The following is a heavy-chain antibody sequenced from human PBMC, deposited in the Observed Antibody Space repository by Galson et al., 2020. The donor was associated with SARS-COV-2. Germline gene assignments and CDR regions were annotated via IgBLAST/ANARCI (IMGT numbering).Heavy chain of an antibody. J-gene: IGHJ3*02. D-gene: IGHD6-6*01. V-gene: IGHV3-21*01. CDR2: ISSSSYI. CDR3: ARVRSSSSYAFDI. Sequence: GGSLRLSCAASGFTFSSYSMNWVRQAPGKGLEWVSSISSSSYIYYADSVKGRFTISRDNAKNSLYLQMNSLRAEDTAVYYCARVRSSSSYAFDIWGQGTMVTVSS. CDR1: GFTFSSYS.